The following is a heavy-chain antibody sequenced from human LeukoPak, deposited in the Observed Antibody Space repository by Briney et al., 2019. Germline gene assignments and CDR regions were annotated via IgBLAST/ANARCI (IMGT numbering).Heavy chain of an antibody. CDR2: IYHSGST. CDR1: GGSFSDYY. CDR3: ARGTGYSSSWSTRDNWFDP. Sequence: PSETLSLTCAVYGGSFSDYYWSWIRRPPGKGLEWIGEIYHSGSTNYNPSLKSRVTISVDTSKNQFSLKLSSVTAADTAVYYCARGTGYSSSWSTRDNWFDPWGQGTLVTVSS. V-gene: IGHV4-34*01. J-gene: IGHJ5*02. D-gene: IGHD6-13*01.